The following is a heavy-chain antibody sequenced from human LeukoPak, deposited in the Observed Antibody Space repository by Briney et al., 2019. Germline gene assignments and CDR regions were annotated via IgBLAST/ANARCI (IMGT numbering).Heavy chain of an antibody. V-gene: IGHV4-61*02. CDR1: GGSISSGSYY. Sequence: PSQTLSLTCTVSGGSISSGSYYWGWIRQPAGKGLEWIVRIYTSGSTNYKPSLKSRVTISVDTSKYQFSLKLSSVTAADTAVYYCARGSSYDSSGYQYWGQGTLVTVSS. CDR2: IYTSGST. J-gene: IGHJ4*02. D-gene: IGHD3-22*01. CDR3: ARGSSYDSSGYQY.